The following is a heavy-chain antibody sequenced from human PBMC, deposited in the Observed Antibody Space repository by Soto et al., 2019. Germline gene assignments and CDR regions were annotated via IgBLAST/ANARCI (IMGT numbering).Heavy chain of an antibody. CDR2: ISHSGST. CDR3: AIYSLHSNQAHYFDY. V-gene: IGHV4-34*01. D-gene: IGHD2-15*01. Sequence: QVQLQQWGAGLLKPSETLSLTCAVYGGSFSGYYWSWIRQPPGKGLEWIGEISHSGSTNYNPSLKSRLTISVDTSKNQFSLKLSSVTAADTAVYYCAIYSLHSNQAHYFDYWGQGTLVTVSS. J-gene: IGHJ4*02. CDR1: GGSFSGYY.